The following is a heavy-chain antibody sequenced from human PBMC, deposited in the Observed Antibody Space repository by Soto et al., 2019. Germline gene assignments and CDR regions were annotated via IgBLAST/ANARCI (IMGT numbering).Heavy chain of an antibody. CDR3: ARQAYCSGGSCNVNY. D-gene: IGHD2-15*01. CDR1: GGSISSSSYY. V-gene: IGHV4-39*01. J-gene: IGHJ4*02. Sequence: PSETLSLTCTVSGGSISSSSYYWGWIRQPPGKGLEWIGSIYYSGSTYYNPSLKSRVTISVDTSKNQFSLKLSSVTAADTAVYYCARQAYCSGGSCNVNYWGQGTLVTVSS. CDR2: IYYSGST.